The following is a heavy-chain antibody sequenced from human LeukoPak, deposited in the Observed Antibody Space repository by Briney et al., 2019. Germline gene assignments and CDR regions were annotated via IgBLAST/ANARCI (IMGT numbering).Heavy chain of an antibody. CDR2: ISAGNGYT. CDR1: GYTFSTYA. Sequence: ASVKVSCKASGYTFSTYAMHWVRQAPGQRLEWMGWISAGNGYTKYSQSFQDRVTFSRDASATTVYMELSSLKYDDMAVYYCARDLDGSAGAWFDPWGQGTLVTVSS. CDR3: ARDLDGSAGAWFDP. D-gene: IGHD3-3*01. J-gene: IGHJ5*02. V-gene: IGHV1-3*01.